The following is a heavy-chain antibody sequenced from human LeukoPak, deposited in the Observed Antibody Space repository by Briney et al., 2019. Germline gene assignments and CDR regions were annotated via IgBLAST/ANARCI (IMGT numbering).Heavy chain of an antibody. CDR1: GGSISTYY. Sequence: SETLSLACTLSGGSISTYYWSWIRQPPGKGLEWIGYIYHSGSTNYNPSLKSRATISVDTSKNQFSLKLSSVTAADTAVYYCARGGGYASPIGYWGQGALVTVSS. CDR2: IYHSGST. V-gene: IGHV4-59*01. J-gene: IGHJ4*02. CDR3: ARGGGYASPIGY. D-gene: IGHD5-12*01.